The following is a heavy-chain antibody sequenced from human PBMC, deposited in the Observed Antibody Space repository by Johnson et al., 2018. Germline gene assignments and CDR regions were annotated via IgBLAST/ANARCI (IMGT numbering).Heavy chain of an antibody. CDR1: GFTFNAYS. CDR3: ARDHHPAPGLCLDV. D-gene: IGHD2-2*01. J-gene: IGHJ6*02. Sequence: VQLQESGGGVVQPGRSLRLSCAASGFTFNAYSMIWVRQAPGRGLEWVSSISITSRDIFYADSVKGRFTTSRDNAKNSLYLQMDSLRAEATAVYYCARDHHPAPGLCLDVWGQGTTVTVSS. CDR2: ISITSRDI. V-gene: IGHV3-21*06.